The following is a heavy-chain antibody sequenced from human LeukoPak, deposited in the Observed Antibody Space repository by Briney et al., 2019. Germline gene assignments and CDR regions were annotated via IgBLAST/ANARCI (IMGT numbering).Heavy chain of an antibody. D-gene: IGHD3-22*01. Sequence: GAAVKVFCKASGGTFSSYAIRWVRQAPGQGLEWMGGIIPIFGTANYAQKFQGRVTNTTDESTRKPHMALSSLRSEDTAVYYCARTRMNYYDNPGFDYWGQGTLVTVSS. CDR3: ARTRMNYYDNPGFDY. V-gene: IGHV1-69*05. CDR1: GGTFSSYA. J-gene: IGHJ4*02. CDR2: IIPIFGTA.